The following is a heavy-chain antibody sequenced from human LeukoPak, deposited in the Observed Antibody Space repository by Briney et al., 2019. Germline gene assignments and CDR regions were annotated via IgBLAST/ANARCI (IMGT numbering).Heavy chain of an antibody. Sequence: SETLSLTCAVSGGSISSGCYSWSWIRQPPGKGLEWIGYIYHSGSTYYNPSPKSRVTISVDRSKNQFSLKLSSVTAADTAVYYCSATADAEGWFDPWGQGTLVTVSS. V-gene: IGHV4-30-2*01. CDR3: SATADAEGWFDP. CDR2: IYHSGST. D-gene: IGHD2-21*02. CDR1: GGSISSGCYS. J-gene: IGHJ5*02.